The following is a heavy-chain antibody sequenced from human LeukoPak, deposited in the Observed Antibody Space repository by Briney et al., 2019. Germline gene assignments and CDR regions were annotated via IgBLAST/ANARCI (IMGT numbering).Heavy chain of an antibody. CDR2: IISNGGST. J-gene: IGHJ4*02. V-gene: IGHV3-64D*06. CDR3: VKDGLAFCGGDCYSYFDY. CDR1: GFTFSVYA. Sequence: PGGPLRLSCSASGFTFSVYAIHWVRQAPGKRLEYVSTIISNGGSTYYADSVKGRFTISRDNSKNTVSLQMSSLRAEDTALYYCVKDGLAFCGGDCYSYFDYWGQGTLVTVSS. D-gene: IGHD2-21*02.